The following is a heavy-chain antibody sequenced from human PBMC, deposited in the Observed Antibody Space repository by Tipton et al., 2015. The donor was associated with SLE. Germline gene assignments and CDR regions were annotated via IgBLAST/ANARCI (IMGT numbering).Heavy chain of an antibody. Sequence: TLSLTCTVSGGSISRGGYYWSWIRQHPGKGLEWIGYIYYSGSTYYNPSLKSRVTISVDTSKNQFSLKLSSVTAADTAVYYCARDWGCSSTSCYTGGFDPWGQGTLVTVSS. CDR3: ARDWGCSSTSCYTGGFDP. CDR1: GGSISRGGYY. D-gene: IGHD2-2*02. J-gene: IGHJ5*02. CDR2: IYYSGST. V-gene: IGHV4-31*03.